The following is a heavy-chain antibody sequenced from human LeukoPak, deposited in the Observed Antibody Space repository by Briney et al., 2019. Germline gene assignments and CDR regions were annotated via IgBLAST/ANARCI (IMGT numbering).Heavy chain of an antibody. D-gene: IGHD3-10*01. V-gene: IGHV4-61*02. CDR2: IYSNGNT. CDR1: GDSISSGDYY. J-gene: IGHJ5*02. CDR3: ARHVGFITMVRGVINNNWFDP. Sequence: KTSETLSLTCTVSGDSISSGDYYWTWIRQPAGKGLEWVGRIYSNGNTNYNPSLKSRLSISMDTSKNQFSLKLNSVTAADTAVYYCARHVGFITMVRGVINNNWFDPWGQGTLVTVSS.